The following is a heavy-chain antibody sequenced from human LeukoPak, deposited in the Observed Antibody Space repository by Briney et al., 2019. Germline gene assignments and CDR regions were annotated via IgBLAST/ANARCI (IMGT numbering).Heavy chain of an antibody. Sequence: PSGTLSLTCGVSGGSISNTNWWTWVRQPPGKGLEWIGEVDLLGRTNYNPSLKSRVTISVDTSKNQFSLKLSSVTAADTAMYYCARATDASSGYFWFDPWGQGTLVTVSS. CDR2: VDLLGRT. V-gene: IGHV4-4*02. CDR1: GGSISNTNW. D-gene: IGHD3-22*01. CDR3: ARATDASSGYFWFDP. J-gene: IGHJ5*02.